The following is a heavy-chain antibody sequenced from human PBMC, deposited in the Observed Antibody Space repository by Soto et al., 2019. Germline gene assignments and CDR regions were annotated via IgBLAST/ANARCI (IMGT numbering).Heavy chain of an antibody. J-gene: IGHJ5*02. CDR3: AHRHRELRYFDWLSPGGRGNWYDP. CDR1: GFSLSTSGVG. CDR2: IYWDDDK. D-gene: IGHD3-9*01. Sequence: QITLKESGPTLVKPTQPLTLTCTFSGFSLSTSGVGVGWIRQPPGKALEWLALIYWDDDKRYSPSLKSRLTLTKHPTKAQVVHTMSHKDPVDTATYCCAHRHRELRYFDWLSPGGRGNWYDPWGQGTLVTVSS. V-gene: IGHV2-5*02.